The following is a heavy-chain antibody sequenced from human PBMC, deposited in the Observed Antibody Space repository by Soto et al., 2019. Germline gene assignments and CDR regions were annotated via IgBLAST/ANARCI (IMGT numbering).Heavy chain of an antibody. CDR1: GVSLTSGNW. V-gene: IGHV4-4*02. J-gene: IGHJ4*02. CDR3: ARLVYDTRLNYMYFDL. CDR2: IFHDGTA. D-gene: IGHD3-10*01. Sequence: PSETLSLTCAVSGVSLTSGNWWTWVRQSPQRGLEYIGEIFHDGTANYYPSFERRVAMSVDTSRNQFSLKLTSVTAADTAVYFCARLVYDTRLNYMYFDLWGQGTLVTVSS.